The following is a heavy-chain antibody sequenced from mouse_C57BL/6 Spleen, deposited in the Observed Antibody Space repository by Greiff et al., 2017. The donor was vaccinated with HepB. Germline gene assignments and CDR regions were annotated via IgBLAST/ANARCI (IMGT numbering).Heavy chain of an antibody. J-gene: IGHJ2*01. CDR1: GFTFKNYY. CDR2: IDPEVGET. CDR3: ARPIYYYGSSHYFDY. Sequence: VQLQQSGAELVKPGASVKLSCTASGFTFKNYYMHWVKQRTEQGLEWIGRIDPEVGETKYAQKFQGKATITADTPSNTAYLQLSSLTSEDTAVYYCARPIYYYGSSHYFDYWGQGTTLTVSS. V-gene: IGHV14-2*01. D-gene: IGHD1-1*01.